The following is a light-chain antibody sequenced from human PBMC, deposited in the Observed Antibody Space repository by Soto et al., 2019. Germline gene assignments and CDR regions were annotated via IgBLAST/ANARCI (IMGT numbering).Light chain of an antibody. V-gene: IGKV1-39*01. J-gene: IGKJ4*01. CDR3: QQSYFTPLT. CDR2: AAS. Sequence: DIQMTQSPSSLSASVGDRVTVACRASQDISNSLAWYQQKLGKAPNLLIYAASTLQSGVPSRFSGSGSGTEFSLTISSLQPEDFATYFCQQSYFTPLTFGGGTKVDIK. CDR1: QDISNS.